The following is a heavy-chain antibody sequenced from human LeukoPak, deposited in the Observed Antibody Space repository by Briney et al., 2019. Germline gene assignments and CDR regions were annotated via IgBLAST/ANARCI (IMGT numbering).Heavy chain of an antibody. Sequence: GGSLRLSCAASGFTFSSHGMQWVRQAPGKGLEWVAFTQSDGGNKYYPDSVKGRFTISRDNSKNTLYLEMNNLRSEDRAVYYCARLVNQHFGLWGPGTLVIVSS. J-gene: IGHJ4*02. V-gene: IGHV3-30*19. CDR3: ARLVNQHFGL. D-gene: IGHD1-14*01. CDR1: GFTFSSHG. CDR2: TQSDGGNK.